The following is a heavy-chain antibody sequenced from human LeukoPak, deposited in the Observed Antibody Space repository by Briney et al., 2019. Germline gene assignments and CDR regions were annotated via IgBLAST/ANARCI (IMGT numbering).Heavy chain of an antibody. Sequence: GGSLRLSCAASGFTFSSYGMSWVRQAPGKGLEWVSSITTSSNSIYYADSVKGRFTISRDNAKKSLYLQMDSLRAEDTAVYYCASYLRNTVAGYYYFEYWGQGTLVTVSS. J-gene: IGHJ4*02. V-gene: IGHV3-21*01. D-gene: IGHD4-11*01. CDR3: ASYLRNTVAGYYYFEY. CDR1: GFTFSSYG. CDR2: ITTSSNSI.